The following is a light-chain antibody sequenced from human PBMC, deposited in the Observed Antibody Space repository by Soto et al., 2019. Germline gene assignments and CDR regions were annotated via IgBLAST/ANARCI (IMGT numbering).Light chain of an antibody. Sequence: DIQMTQSPSSVSASVGARVTIPCRASQDISSWLAWYQQKPGKAPKILIYAASSLQSGVPSRFSGSGSGTDFTLTISSLQPEDFATYYCQQSYRTPTFGQGTRL. V-gene: IGKV1-12*01. J-gene: IGKJ5*01. CDR3: QQSYRTPT. CDR2: AAS. CDR1: QDISSW.